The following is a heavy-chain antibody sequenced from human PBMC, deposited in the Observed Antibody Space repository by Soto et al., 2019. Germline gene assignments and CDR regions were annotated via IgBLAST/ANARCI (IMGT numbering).Heavy chain of an antibody. CDR2: ISGGAGIT. J-gene: IGHJ4*02. D-gene: IGHD2-15*01. V-gene: IGHV3-23*01. CDR3: ATHVGYCSGGTCRFDY. Sequence: GGSLRLSCVASGFTFSSYAMSWVRQAPGKGLEWVSGISGGAGITYYADSVKGRFTIFRDNSTNKLYLQMNSLRVEDTAVYYCATHVGYCSGGTCRFDYWGQGILVTVSS. CDR1: GFTFSSYA.